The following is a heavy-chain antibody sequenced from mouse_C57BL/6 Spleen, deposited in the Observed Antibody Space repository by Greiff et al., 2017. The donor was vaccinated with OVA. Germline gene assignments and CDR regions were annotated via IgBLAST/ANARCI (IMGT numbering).Heavy chain of an antibody. CDR2: IDPEDGET. D-gene: IGHD2-1*01. Sequence: VQLQQSGAELVKPGASVKLSCTASGFNIKDYYMHWVKQRTEQGLEWIGRIDPEDGETKYAPKFPGKATITADTSSNTAYLQLSSLTSEDTAVYYCARSDGNYIYAMDYWGQGTSVTVSS. V-gene: IGHV14-2*01. CDR3: ARSDGNYIYAMDY. CDR1: GFNIKDYY. J-gene: IGHJ4*01.